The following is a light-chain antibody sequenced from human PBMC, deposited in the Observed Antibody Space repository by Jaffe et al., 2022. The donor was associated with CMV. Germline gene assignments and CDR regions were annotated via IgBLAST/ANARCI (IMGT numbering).Light chain of an antibody. Sequence: DIQMTQSPSSLSASVGDRVTITCRASQGISSFLNWYQQKPGKAPKLLIYAASNLQSGVPSRLSGSGSGADFTLTISSLQPEDFATYYCQQNYSPPYTFGQGTKLEIK. CDR2: AAS. V-gene: IGKV1-39*01. CDR3: QQNYSPPYT. CDR1: QGISSF. J-gene: IGKJ2*01.